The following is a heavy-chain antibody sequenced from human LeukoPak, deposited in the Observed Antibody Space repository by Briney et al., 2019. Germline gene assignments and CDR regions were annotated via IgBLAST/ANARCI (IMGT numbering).Heavy chain of an antibody. V-gene: IGHV1-3*01. Sequence: ASVKVSCKASGYTFTSYAMHWVRQAPGQRLEWMGWINAGNGNTKYSQKFQGRVTITRDTSASTAYMELSSLRSEDTAVYYCAREGTSADSSGWYLAFDYWGQGTLVTVSS. D-gene: IGHD6-19*01. CDR2: INAGNGNT. J-gene: IGHJ4*02. CDR1: GYTFTSYA. CDR3: AREGTSADSSGWYLAFDY.